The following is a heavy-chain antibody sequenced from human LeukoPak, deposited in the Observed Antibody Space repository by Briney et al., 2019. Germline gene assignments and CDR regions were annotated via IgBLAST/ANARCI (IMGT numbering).Heavy chain of an antibody. CDR3: SRVLSGRGSLYSYYYYMDV. D-gene: IGHD3-10*01. Sequence: GSLRLSCAASGFTVSSNYMSWVRQAPGKGLEWVSVIYSGGSTYYADSVKGRFTISRDNSKNTLYLQMNSLRAEDMAVYYCSRVLSGRGSLYSYYYYMDVWGKGTTVTISS. J-gene: IGHJ6*03. CDR2: IYSGGST. V-gene: IGHV3-53*01. CDR1: GFTVSSNY.